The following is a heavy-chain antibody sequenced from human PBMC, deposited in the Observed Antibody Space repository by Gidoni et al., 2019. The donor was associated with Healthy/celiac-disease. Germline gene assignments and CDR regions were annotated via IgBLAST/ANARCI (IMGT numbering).Heavy chain of an antibody. CDR1: GFTFSRYS. CDR3: ARDRVFGGTAFDI. D-gene: IGHD3-10*01. Sequence: EVQLVESGGGLVQPGGSLRLSCSASGFTFSRYSMNCVRQAPGKGLEWGSCMSSSSSYIYYADSVKGRFTISRDNAKNSLYLQMNSLRAEDTAVYYCARDRVFGGTAFDIWGQGTMVTVSS. J-gene: IGHJ3*02. CDR2: MSSSSSYI. V-gene: IGHV3-21*05.